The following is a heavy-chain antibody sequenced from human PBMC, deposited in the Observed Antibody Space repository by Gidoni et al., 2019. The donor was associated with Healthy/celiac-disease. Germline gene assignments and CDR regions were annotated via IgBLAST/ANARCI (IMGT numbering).Heavy chain of an antibody. CDR1: GFTFRSYA. Sequence: EVQLVESGGGLVQPGGSLRLSCSASGFTFRSYASHWVRQAPGKGLAYVSAISSNGGSTYYADSVKGRFTISRDNSKNTLYLQMSSLRAEDTAVYYCVKDAKYYDFWSGYYPQYNWFDPWGQGTLVTVSS. CDR3: VKDAKYYDFWSGYYPQYNWFDP. V-gene: IGHV3-64D*06. J-gene: IGHJ5*02. CDR2: ISSNGGST. D-gene: IGHD3-3*01.